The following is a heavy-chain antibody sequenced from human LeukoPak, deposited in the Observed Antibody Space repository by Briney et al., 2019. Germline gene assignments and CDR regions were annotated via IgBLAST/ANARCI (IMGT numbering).Heavy chain of an antibody. CDR1: GFIFSSYA. J-gene: IGHJ4*02. V-gene: IGHV3-30*04. CDR3: AKVQRRASTAVAGTIDY. D-gene: IGHD6-19*01. Sequence: PGGSLRLSCAASGFIFSSYAMHWVRRAPGKGLEWVALISYDGSNKYYADSVKGRFTISRDNSKNTLYLQMNSLRAEDTAVYYCAKVQRRASTAVAGTIDYWGQGTLVTVSS. CDR2: ISYDGSNK.